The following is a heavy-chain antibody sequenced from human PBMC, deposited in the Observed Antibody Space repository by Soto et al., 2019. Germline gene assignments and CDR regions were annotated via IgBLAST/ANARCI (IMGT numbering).Heavy chain of an antibody. V-gene: IGHV1-69*12. CDR2: IVPIFGTT. CDR3: WSVEAVAGLYNSHGLDV. Sequence: QAQLVQSGAEVKKPGSSVKVSCKVSGGTFSNYAIDWVRLAPGHGLEWMGGIVPIFGTTYYTQKFQGRATIIADAATTRAYLEMSSLRSEDTAIYYCWSVEAVAGLYNSHGLDVWGQGTAVTVSS. D-gene: IGHD3-9*01. J-gene: IGHJ6*02. CDR1: GGTFSNYA.